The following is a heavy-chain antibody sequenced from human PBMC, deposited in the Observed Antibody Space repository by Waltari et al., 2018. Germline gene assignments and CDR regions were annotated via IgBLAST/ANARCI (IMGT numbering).Heavy chain of an antibody. Sequence: HLVESGGGLVQPGGSLRLSCAASGFTFNTYWMKWIRQAPGKGLEWVANINPDGSKKFYVDSVKGRFTVSRDNAQNSLYLQMNNLRAEDTAVYYCTTLARGESGDYWGQGTLVTVSS. CDR2: INPDGSKK. J-gene: IGHJ4*02. CDR1: GFTFNTYW. V-gene: IGHV3-7*01. CDR3: TTLARGESGDY. D-gene: IGHD3-10*01.